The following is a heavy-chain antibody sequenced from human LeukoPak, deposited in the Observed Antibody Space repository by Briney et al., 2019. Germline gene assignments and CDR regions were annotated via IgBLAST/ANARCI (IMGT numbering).Heavy chain of an antibody. Sequence: SVKVSCKASGGTFSSYAISWVRQAPGQGLEWMGGIIPIFGTANYAQKFQGRVTITADESTSTAYMGLSSLRSEDTAVYYCARSRTIIGVGYYMDVWGKGTTVTVSS. CDR1: GGTFSSYA. D-gene: IGHD3-3*01. V-gene: IGHV1-69*13. J-gene: IGHJ6*03. CDR2: IIPIFGTA. CDR3: ARSRTIIGVGYYMDV.